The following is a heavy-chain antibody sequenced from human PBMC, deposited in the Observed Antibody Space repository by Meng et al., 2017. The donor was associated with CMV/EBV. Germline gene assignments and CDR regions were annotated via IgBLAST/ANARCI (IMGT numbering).Heavy chain of an antibody. CDR1: GFTFSSYW. CDR3: ARDKVGSGSYYFDAFDI. D-gene: IGHD3-10*01. J-gene: IGHJ3*02. CDR2: INSDGSST. V-gene: IGHV3-74*01. Sequence: GGSLRLSCAASGFTFSSYWIHWVRQAPGKGLVWVSRINSDGSSTSYADSVKGRFTISRGNAKNTLYLQMNSLRAEDTAVYYCARDKVGSGSYYFDAFDIWGQGTMVTVSS.